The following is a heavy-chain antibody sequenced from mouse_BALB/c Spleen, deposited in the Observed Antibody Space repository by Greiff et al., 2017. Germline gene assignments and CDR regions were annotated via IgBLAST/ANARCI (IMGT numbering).Heavy chain of an antibody. Sequence: EVQLQQSGTVLARPGASVKMSCKASGYTFTSYWMHWVKQRPGQGLEWIGAIYPGNSDTSYNQKFKGKAKLTAVTSTSTAYMELSSLTNEDSAVYYCTSPYDYDWGYYFDYWGQGTTLTVSS. D-gene: IGHD2-4*01. CDR1: GYTFTSYW. J-gene: IGHJ2*01. CDR2: IYPGNSDT. CDR3: TSPYDYDWGYYFDY. V-gene: IGHV1-5*01.